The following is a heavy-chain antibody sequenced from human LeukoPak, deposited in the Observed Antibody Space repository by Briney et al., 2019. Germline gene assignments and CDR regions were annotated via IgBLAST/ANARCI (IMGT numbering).Heavy chain of an antibody. CDR2: IYHSGST. CDR1: GYSISSGYY. Sequence: NPSETLYLTCAVSGYSISSGYYWGWIRQPPGKGLEWIGSIYHSGSTYYNPSLKSRVTISVDTSKNQFSLKLSSVTAADTAVYYCARGKVVHLDYYFDYWGQGTLVTVSS. J-gene: IGHJ4*02. CDR3: ARGKVVHLDYYFDY. D-gene: IGHD1-1*01. V-gene: IGHV4-38-2*01.